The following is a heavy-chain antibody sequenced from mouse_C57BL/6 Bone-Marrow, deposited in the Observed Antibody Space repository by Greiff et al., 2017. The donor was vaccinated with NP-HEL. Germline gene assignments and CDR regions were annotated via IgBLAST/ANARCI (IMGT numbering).Heavy chain of an antibody. CDR2: IYPRSGNT. CDR3: ARTYYYGSTLYWYFDV. CDR1: GYIFTSYG. J-gene: IGHJ1*03. Sequence: QVQLQQSGAELARPGASVKLSCKASGYIFTSYGISWVKQRTGQGLEWIGEIYPRSGNTYYNEKFKGKATLTADKSSSTAYMELRSLTSEDSAVYFCARTYYYGSTLYWYFDVWGTGTTVTVSS. D-gene: IGHD1-1*01. V-gene: IGHV1-81*01.